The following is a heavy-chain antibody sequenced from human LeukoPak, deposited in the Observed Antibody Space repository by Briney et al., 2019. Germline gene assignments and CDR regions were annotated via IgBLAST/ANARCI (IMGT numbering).Heavy chain of an antibody. CDR2: IYTSGST. J-gene: IGHJ4*02. Sequence: SQTLSLTCTVSGGSISSGSYYWSWIRQPAGKGLEWIGRIYTSGSTNYNPSLKSRVTISVDTSKNQFSLKLSSVTAADTAVYYCARRGASCYVVWGQGTLVTVSS. D-gene: IGHD2-2*01. CDR3: ARRGASCYVV. V-gene: IGHV4-61*02. CDR1: GGSISSGSYY.